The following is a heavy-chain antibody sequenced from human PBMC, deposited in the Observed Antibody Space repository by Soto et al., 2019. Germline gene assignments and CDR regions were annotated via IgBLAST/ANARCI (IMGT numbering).Heavy chain of an antibody. D-gene: IGHD3-9*01. CDR3: AKVEYDILTGFDY. J-gene: IGHJ4*02. V-gene: IGHV3-30*18. Sequence: PGGSLRLSCAVSGFTFSSYDMHWVRQAPGKGLEWVAVISYDGSNKYYADSVKGRFTISRDNSKNTLYLQMNSLRAEDTAVYYCAKVEYDILTGFDYWGLGTLGTVSS. CDR2: ISYDGSNK. CDR1: GFTFSSYD.